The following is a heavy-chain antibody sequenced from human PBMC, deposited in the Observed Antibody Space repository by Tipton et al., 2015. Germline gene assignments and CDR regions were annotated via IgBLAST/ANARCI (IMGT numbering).Heavy chain of an antibody. CDR1: GGSINSGDYY. J-gene: IGHJ5*02. D-gene: IGHD3-22*01. Sequence: TLSLTCTVSGGSINSGDYYWSWIRQPPGKGLEWIGYIYYSGSTNYNPSLKSRVTMSVDTSKNQFSLKLNSVTAADTAVYYCARGDSGSYYDSSGYYFPNWFDPWGQGTLVTVSS. V-gene: IGHV4-30-4*01. CDR2: IYYSGST. CDR3: ARGDSGSYYDSSGYYFPNWFDP.